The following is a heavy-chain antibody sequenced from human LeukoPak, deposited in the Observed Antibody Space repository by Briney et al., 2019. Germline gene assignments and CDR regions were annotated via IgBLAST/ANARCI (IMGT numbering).Heavy chain of an antibody. D-gene: IGHD2-2*01. CDR2: IWYDGSNK. V-gene: IGHV3-33*01. CDR3: ARGLFVVIPAAIVSDFDY. Sequence: GGSLRLSCAASGFIFSNYGMHWVRQAPGKGLEWVAVIWYDGSNKYYADSVKGRFTISRDNSKNTLYLRMNSLRAEDTAVYYCARGLFVVIPAAIVSDFDYWGQGALVTVSS. CDR1: GFIFSNYG. J-gene: IGHJ4*02.